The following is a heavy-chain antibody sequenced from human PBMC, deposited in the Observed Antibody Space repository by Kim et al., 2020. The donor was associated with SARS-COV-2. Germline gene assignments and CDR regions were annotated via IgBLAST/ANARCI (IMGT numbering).Heavy chain of an antibody. V-gene: IGHV4-34*01. Sequence: SETLSLTCAVYGGSFSGYYWSWIRQPPGKGLEWIGEINHSGSTNYNPSLKSRVTISVDTSKNQFSLKLSSVTAADTAVYYCARWGYVDAFDIWGQGTMVTVSS. CDR3: ARWGYVDAFDI. CDR1: GGSFSGYY. CDR2: INHSGST. D-gene: IGHD5-12*01. J-gene: IGHJ3*02.